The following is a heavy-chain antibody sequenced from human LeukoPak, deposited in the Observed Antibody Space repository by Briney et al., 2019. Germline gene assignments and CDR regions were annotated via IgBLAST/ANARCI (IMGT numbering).Heavy chain of an antibody. V-gene: IGHV4-59*01. CDR1: GGSISSYY. J-gene: IGHJ5*02. D-gene: IGHD3-3*01. Sequence: SETLSLTCTVSGGSISSYYWSWIRQPPGKGLEWLGYIYYSGSTNYNPSLKSRVTISVDTSKNQFSLKLSSVTAADTAVYYCARGYDFENWFDPWGQGTLVTVSS. CDR2: IYYSGST. CDR3: ARGYDFENWFDP.